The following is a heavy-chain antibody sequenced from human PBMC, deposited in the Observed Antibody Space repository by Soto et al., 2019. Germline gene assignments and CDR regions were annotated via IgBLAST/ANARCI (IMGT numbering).Heavy chain of an antibody. CDR1: GDSIRSDHYY. V-gene: IGHV4-39*01. D-gene: IGHD3-16*01. J-gene: IGHJ4*02. Sequence: QLQLQESGPGLVQPSETLSLTCTVSGDSIRSDHYYWAWIRQPPGKGLEWIGNMHYSGETYQNPSLKSRVTIFVDTSKNQVSLKLTSETAADTAIYYCARQGGNKFDYWGQGTLVTVSS. CDR2: MHYSGET. CDR3: ARQGGNKFDY.